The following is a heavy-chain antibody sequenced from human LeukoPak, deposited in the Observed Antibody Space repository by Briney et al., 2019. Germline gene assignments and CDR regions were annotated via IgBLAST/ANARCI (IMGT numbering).Heavy chain of an antibody. CDR2: ITGSDDRT. J-gene: IGHJ4*02. CDR1: GFTFSSAA. CDR3: AEGPQLGSGYHPDY. V-gene: IGHV3-23*01. Sequence: GGSLRLSCAASGFTFSSAAMTWVRQAPGKGLEWVSTITGSDDRTYYADSVKGRFTISRDYSKNTLHLQMNSLRVEDTAIYYCAEGPQLGSGYHPDYWGQGTLVTVSS. D-gene: IGHD3-22*01.